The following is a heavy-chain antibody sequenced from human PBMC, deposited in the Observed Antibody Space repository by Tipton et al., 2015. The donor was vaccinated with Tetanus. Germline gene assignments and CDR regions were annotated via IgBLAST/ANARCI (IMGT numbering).Heavy chain of an antibody. V-gene: IGHV5-51*01. D-gene: IGHD2-8*01. Sequence: QLVQSGGEVKKPGESLKISCKGSGYIFNNYWIGWVRQKPGKGLEWMGIIYPGDSDNRYSPSFQGQVTISVDKSIYTAFLQWSSLNASDTSMFYCARAHCTDGVCNFDFWGQGALVTVAS. J-gene: IGHJ4*02. CDR3: ARAHCTDGVCNFDF. CDR1: GYIFNNYW. CDR2: IYPGDSDN.